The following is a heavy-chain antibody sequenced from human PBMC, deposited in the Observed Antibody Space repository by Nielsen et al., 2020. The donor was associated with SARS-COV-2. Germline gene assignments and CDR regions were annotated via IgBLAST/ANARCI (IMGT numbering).Heavy chain of an antibody. CDR2: MNPNSGNT. D-gene: IGHD6-6*01. V-gene: IGHV1-8*02. CDR3: ARGKKGSSSRRYYYYYMDV. Sequence: ASVKVSCKASGFTFTSSAVQWVRQATGQGLEWMGWMNPNSGNTGYAQKFQGRVTMTRNTSISTAYMELSSLRSEDTAVYYCARGKKGSSSRRYYYYYMDVWGKGTTVTVSS. CDR1: GFTFTSSA. J-gene: IGHJ6*03.